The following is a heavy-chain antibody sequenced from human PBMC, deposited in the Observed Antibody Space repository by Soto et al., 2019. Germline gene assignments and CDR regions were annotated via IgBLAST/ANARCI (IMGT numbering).Heavy chain of an antibody. Sequence: GESXRLSCLASVFSIITHSLTWVGHAPGKGLEWVSSFSGRSGDTYYAASVKGRFTISGYSSKNTVILQMNNLRADDTPLYYCARDSSDWTNSLDSWGQGIQVNVS. D-gene: IGHD6-19*01. V-gene: IGHV3-23*01. J-gene: IGHJ4*02. CDR3: ARDSSDWTNSLDS. CDR2: FSGRSGDT. CDR1: VFSIITHS.